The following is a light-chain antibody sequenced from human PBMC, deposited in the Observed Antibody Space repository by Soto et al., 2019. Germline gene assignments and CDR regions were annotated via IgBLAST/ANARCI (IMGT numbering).Light chain of an antibody. CDR1: QSISTY. V-gene: IGKV3-20*01. Sequence: EIVLTQSPATLSLSPGERATLSCRASQSISTYLAWYQQKPVQAPRLLIYGASNRATGIPDRFSGSGSGTDFTLTISRLEPEDFAVYYCQQYGSSPLTLGGGTKVDIK. CDR3: QQYGSSPLT. CDR2: GAS. J-gene: IGKJ4*01.